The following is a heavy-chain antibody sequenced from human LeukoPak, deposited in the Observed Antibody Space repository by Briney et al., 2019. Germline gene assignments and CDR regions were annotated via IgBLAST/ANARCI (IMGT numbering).Heavy chain of an antibody. Sequence: ESGPTLAKPTQTLTLTCTFSGFSLSSRGVGVNWIRQLPGQALEWLALIYWDDDKRYSPSLSSRLTITKDTSKNQVVLTMTNMDPVDTATYYCAHSAMVREMDYGMDVWGKGTTVTVSS. D-gene: IGHD3-10*01. CDR3: AHSAMVREMDYGMDV. J-gene: IGHJ6*04. CDR2: IYWDDDK. CDR1: GFSLSSRGVG. V-gene: IGHV2-5*02.